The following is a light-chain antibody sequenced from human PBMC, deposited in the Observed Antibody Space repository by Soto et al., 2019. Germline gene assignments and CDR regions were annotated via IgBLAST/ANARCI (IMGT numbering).Light chain of an antibody. Sequence: EIVMTQSPATLSVSPGEKATLSCRASQTVSNNLAWYQQKPGQAPRLLIYFASTRATGIPARFSGSGSGTEFTFTIGSLQSEDFAVYYCQQYNKWPLTFGGGTKVETK. V-gene: IGKV3-15*01. CDR3: QQYNKWPLT. J-gene: IGKJ4*01. CDR1: QTVSNN. CDR2: FAS.